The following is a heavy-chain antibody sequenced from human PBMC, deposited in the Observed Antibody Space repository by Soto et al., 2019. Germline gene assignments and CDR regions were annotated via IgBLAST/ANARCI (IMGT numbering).Heavy chain of an antibody. V-gene: IGHV3-7*02. CDR1: GFTFGPYL. Sequence: EVQLVESGGDLVQPGGSLRLSCVTSGFTFGPYLMSWVRQAPGKGLEWVASIRADEREIYYGDSVKGRFTISRDNAKNSLYLQMDTLRVEGTAVYYCLPWGILTGYDYWGQGTLVTVSS. J-gene: IGHJ4*02. CDR2: IRADEREI. CDR3: LPWGILTGYDY. D-gene: IGHD3-9*01.